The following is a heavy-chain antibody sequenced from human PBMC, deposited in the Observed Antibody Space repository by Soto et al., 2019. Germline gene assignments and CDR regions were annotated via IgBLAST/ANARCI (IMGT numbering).Heavy chain of an antibody. CDR2: INAGNGNT. J-gene: IGHJ5*02. CDR1: GYTFTSYA. CDR3: ARTYYYDSSIYPYTWFDP. V-gene: IGHV1-3*01. D-gene: IGHD3-22*01. Sequence: QVQLVQSGAEVKKPGASVKVSCKASGYTFTSYAMHWVRQAPGQRLEWMGWINAGNGNTKYSQKFQGRVTITRDTSASTAYMELSSLRSEDTAVYYCARTYYYDSSIYPYTWFDPWGQGTLVTVSS.